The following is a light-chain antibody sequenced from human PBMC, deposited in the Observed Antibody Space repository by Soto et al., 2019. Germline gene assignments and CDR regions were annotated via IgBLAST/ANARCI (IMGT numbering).Light chain of an antibody. CDR1: SGHSSYA. CDR3: QTWGNGIWV. V-gene: IGLV4-69*01. CDR2: LKGDGTH. Sequence: QPVLTQSPSASASPGASVKLTCTLSSGHSSYAIAWYQQQPEKGPRYLMKLKGDGTHTKGDGIPDRFSGSSSGAERYLTISSLQSEDEADYYCQTWGNGIWVFGGGTKVPVL. J-gene: IGLJ3*02.